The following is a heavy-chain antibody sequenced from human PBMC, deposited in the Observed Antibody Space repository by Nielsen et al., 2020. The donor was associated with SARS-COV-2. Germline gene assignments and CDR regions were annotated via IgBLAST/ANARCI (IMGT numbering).Heavy chain of an antibody. Sequence: ASVKVSCKASDYTFFSYNIIWVRQAPGQGMEWMGGIRGQNGNVKYAPNLQDRVTMTANASTTTVYMDLRRLRFDDTAVYYCARVGSGVVPGPLGIGMWYSYYYMDVWGKGTTVTVSS. CDR1: DYTFFSYN. CDR2: IRGQNGNV. V-gene: IGHV1-18*04. J-gene: IGHJ6*03. D-gene: IGHD2-2*01. CDR3: ARVGSGVVPGPLGIGMWYSYYYMDV.